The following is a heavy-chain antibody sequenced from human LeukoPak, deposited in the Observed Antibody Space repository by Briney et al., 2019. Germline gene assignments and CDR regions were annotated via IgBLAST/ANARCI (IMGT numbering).Heavy chain of an antibody. CDR1: GGSFSGYY. V-gene: IGHV4-34*01. J-gene: IGHJ3*02. CDR3: AISGAARRARAFDI. CDR2: INHSGST. Sequence: PSETLSLTCAVYGGSFSGYYWSWIRQPPRKGLEWIGEINHSGSTNYNPSLKSRVTISVDTSKNQFSLKLSSVTAADTAVYYCAISGAARRARAFDIWGQGTMVTVSS. D-gene: IGHD6-6*01.